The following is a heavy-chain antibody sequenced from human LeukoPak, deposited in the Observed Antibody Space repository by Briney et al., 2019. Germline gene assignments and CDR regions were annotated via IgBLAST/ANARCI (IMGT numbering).Heavy chain of an antibody. V-gene: IGHV3-23*01. J-gene: IGHJ4*02. CDR1: GFTFSSYA. D-gene: IGHD4-23*01. CDR3: AKVSTVVPLVSASSFDY. Sequence: GGSLRLSCAASGFTFSSYAMSWVRQAPGKGLEWVSAISGSGCSTYYADSVKGRFTISRDNSKNTLYLQMNSLRAEDTAVYYCAKVSTVVPLVSASSFDYWGQGTLVTVSS. CDR2: ISGSGCST.